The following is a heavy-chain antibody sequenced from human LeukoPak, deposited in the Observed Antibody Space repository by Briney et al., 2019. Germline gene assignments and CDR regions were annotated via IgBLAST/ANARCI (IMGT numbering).Heavy chain of an antibody. CDR3: ARDASVVAVTATDY. CDR2: IYSGGST. Sequence: PGGSLRLSCAASGFTVSSNYMSWVRQAPGKGLEWVSVIYSGGSTYYADSVKGRFTISRDNSKNTLYLQMNSLRPEDTAVYYCARDASVVAVTATDYWGQGNLVSVSS. D-gene: IGHD2-21*02. CDR1: GFTVSSNY. J-gene: IGHJ4*02. V-gene: IGHV3-66*01.